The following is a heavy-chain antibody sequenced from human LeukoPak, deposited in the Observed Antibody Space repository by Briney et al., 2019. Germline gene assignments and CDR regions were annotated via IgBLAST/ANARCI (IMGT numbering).Heavy chain of an antibody. D-gene: IGHD1-1*01. CDR3: ARSTRRRRGDYYYYGMDV. J-gene: IGHJ6*04. V-gene: IGHV4-59*01. CDR2: IYYSGST. CDR1: GGSISSYY. Sequence: SETLSLTCTVSGGSISSYYWSWIRQPPGKGLEWIGYIYYSGSTNYNPSLKSRVTISVDTSKNQFSLKLSSVTAAGTAVYYCARSTRRRRGDYYYYGMDVWGKGTTVTVSS.